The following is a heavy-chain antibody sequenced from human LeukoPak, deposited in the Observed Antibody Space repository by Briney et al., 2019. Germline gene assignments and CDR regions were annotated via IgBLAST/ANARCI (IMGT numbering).Heavy chain of an antibody. D-gene: IGHD6-13*01. CDR3: AKEAYSSSWYSLYYFDY. J-gene: IGHJ4*02. V-gene: IGHV3-30*18. CDR2: IYYGGVNK. CDR1: GFTFSNYG. Sequence: GGSLRLSCAASGFTFSNYGMHWVRQAPGKGLEWLAVIYYGGVNKHYADSVKGRFTISRDNSKNTLYLQMNSLRAEDTAVYYCAKEAYSSSWYSLYYFDYWGQGTLVTVSS.